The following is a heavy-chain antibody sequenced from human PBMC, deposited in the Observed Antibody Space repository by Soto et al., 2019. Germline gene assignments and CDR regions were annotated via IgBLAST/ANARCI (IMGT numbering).Heavy chain of an antibody. CDR3: ARNPPMTRGNGMDV. CDR1: GFTFSSYW. CDR2: MKQDGIEK. J-gene: IGHJ6*02. D-gene: IGHD3-10*01. V-gene: IGHV3-7*03. Sequence: GGSLRLSCAAYGFTFSSYWMSWVRQAPGKGLEWVANMKQDGIEKYYVDSVKGRFTISRDNAKNSLYLQMNSLRAEDTAVYYCARNPPMTRGNGMDVWGQGTTVTVSS.